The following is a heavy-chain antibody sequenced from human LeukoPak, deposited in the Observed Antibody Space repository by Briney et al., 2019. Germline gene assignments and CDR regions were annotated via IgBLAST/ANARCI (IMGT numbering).Heavy chain of an antibody. CDR2: ISYDGSNK. D-gene: IGHD5-18*01. V-gene: IGHV3-30-3*01. J-gene: IGHJ4*02. CDR3: ARERADTAMVTRRVFDY. Sequence: GRSLRLSCAASGFTFSSYAMRWVRQAPGKGLEWVAVISYDGSNKYYADSVKGRFTISRDNSKNTLYLQMNSLRAEDTAVYYCARERADTAMVTRRVFDYWGQGTLVTVSS. CDR1: GFTFSSYA.